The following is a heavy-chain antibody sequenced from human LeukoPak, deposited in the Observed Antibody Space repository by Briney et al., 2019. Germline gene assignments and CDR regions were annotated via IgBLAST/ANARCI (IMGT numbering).Heavy chain of an antibody. J-gene: IGHJ4*02. Sequence: ASVKVSCKASGYTFTSYAMHWVRQAPGQRLEWMGWINAGNGNTKYSQKFQGRVTITRDTSASTAYMELSSLRSEDTAVYYCARDDSSGYYPLGYWGQGTLVTVSS. V-gene: IGHV1-3*01. D-gene: IGHD3-22*01. CDR3: ARDDSSGYYPLGY. CDR1: GYTFTSYA. CDR2: INAGNGNT.